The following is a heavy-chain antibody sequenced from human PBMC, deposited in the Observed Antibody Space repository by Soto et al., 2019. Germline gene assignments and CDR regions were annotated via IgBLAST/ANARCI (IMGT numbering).Heavy chain of an antibody. CDR1: GFTVSSNY. D-gene: IGHD6-13*01. CDR2: IYSGGGT. Sequence: PGGSLRLSCAASGFTVSSNYMSWVRQAPGKRLEWVSVIYSGGGTYYADSVKGRFTISRDNSKNTLYLQMNSLRAEDTAVYYCAREGHSSSWYERERHHVMAVPAQRTTVPVSS. J-gene: IGHJ6*01. CDR3: AREGHSSSWYERERHHVMAV. V-gene: IGHV3-53*01.